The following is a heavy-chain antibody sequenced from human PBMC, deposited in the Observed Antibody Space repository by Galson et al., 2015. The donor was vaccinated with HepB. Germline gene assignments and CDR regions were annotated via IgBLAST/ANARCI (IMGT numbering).Heavy chain of an antibody. Sequence: LSCAASGFTFSDYAMDWVRQAPGKGLEWVAAISFDGSRRFYADSVKGRFTISRDNSENTLYLEMNSLRVDETAVYYCARDRVRETFDYWGQGTLVTVSS. J-gene: IGHJ4*02. CDR2: ISFDGSRR. V-gene: IGHV3-30*01. CDR1: GFTFSDYA. CDR3: ARDRVRETFDY. D-gene: IGHD1-26*01.